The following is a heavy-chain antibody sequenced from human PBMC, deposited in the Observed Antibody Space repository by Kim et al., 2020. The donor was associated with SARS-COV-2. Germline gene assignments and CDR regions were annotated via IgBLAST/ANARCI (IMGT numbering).Heavy chain of an antibody. V-gene: IGHV3-11*05. Sequence: ASVKGLFTIARDNAKNSLYLQMNSLRAEDTAVYYCARVPSGSSSCYGFDPWGQGTLVTVSS. D-gene: IGHD6-13*01. J-gene: IGHJ5*02. CDR3: ARVPSGSSSCYGFDP.